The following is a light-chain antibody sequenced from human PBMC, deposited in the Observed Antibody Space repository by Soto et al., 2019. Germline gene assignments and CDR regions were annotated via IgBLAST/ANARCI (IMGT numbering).Light chain of an antibody. J-gene: IGKJ1*01. Sequence: EIVLTQSPGTLSLSPGERATLSCRASQSVSSSYLAWYQQKPGQAPRLLIYDASSRATGIPDRFSGSGSGTDFTLTISRLAPEDFAVYYCQQYGSAPQTFGQGTKVEIK. CDR1: QSVSSSY. V-gene: IGKV3-20*01. CDR3: QQYGSAPQT. CDR2: DAS.